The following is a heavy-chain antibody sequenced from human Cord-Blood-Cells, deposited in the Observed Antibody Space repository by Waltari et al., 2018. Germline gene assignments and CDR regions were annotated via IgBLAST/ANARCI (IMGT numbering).Heavy chain of an antibody. V-gene: IGHV4-39*01. CDR3: ARHRGYCSSTSCYAYNWFDP. CDR1: GGSISSSSYY. CDR2: IYYSGST. D-gene: IGHD2-2*01. J-gene: IGHJ5*02. Sequence: QLQLQESGPGLVKPSETLSLTCPVSGGSISSSSYYWGWIRQPPGKGLEWIGSIYYSGSTYYNPSLKSRVTISVDTSKNQFSLKLSSVTAADTAVYYCARHRGYCSSTSCYAYNWFDPWGQGTLVTVSS.